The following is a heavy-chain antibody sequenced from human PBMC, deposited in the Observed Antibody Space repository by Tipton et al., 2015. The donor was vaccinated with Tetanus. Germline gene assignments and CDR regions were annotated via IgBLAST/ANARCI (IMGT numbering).Heavy chain of an antibody. CDR2: ISSSSSYI. CDR1: GFTFSSYS. D-gene: IGHD1-7*01. CDR3: ASISGTTPFDY. J-gene: IGHJ4*02. V-gene: IGHV3-21*01. Sequence: SLRLSCAASGFTFSSYSMNWVRQAPGKGLEWVLSISSSSSYIYYADSVKGRFTISRDNAKNSLYLQMNSLRAEDTAVYYCASISGTTPFDYWGPGTLVTVSS.